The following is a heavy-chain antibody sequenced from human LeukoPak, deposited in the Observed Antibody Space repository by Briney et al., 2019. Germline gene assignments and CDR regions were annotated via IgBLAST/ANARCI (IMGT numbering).Heavy chain of an antibody. CDR2: IDTSGST. Sequence: SETLSLTCTVSGGSISSGSYYWSWIRQPAGKGLEWIGRIDTSGSTNYNPSLKSRVTISVDTSKNQFSLKLSSVTAADTAVYYCARAGGWYDYWGQGTLVTVSS. CDR3: ARAGGWYDY. V-gene: IGHV4-61*02. J-gene: IGHJ4*02. CDR1: GGSISSGSYY. D-gene: IGHD6-19*01.